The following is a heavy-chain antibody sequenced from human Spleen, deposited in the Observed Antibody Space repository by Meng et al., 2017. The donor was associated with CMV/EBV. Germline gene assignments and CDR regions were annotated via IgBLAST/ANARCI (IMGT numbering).Heavy chain of an antibody. CDR3: ASDYGSGAADY. V-gene: IGHV4-30-4*01. D-gene: IGHD3-10*01. CDR1: GGSISSGGYY. CDR2: IYKSGTT. Sequence: AVSGGSISSGGYYWNWIRQSPGKGLEWIGYIYKSGTTYYNPSLKSRVTISVDTSKNQFSLKLTSVTAADTAVYYCASDYGSGAADYWGQGTLVTVSS. J-gene: IGHJ4*02.